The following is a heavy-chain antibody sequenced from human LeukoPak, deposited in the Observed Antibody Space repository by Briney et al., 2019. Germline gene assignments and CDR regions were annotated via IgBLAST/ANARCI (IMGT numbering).Heavy chain of an antibody. CDR2: INHSGST. Sequence: PSETLSLTCTVSGVSISSSNSYWGWIRQPPGKGLEWIGEINHSGSTNYNPSLKSRVTISVDTSKNQFSLKLSSVTAADTAVYYCARRRRDGYKNDYFDYWGQGTLVTVSS. J-gene: IGHJ4*02. V-gene: IGHV4-39*01. D-gene: IGHD5-24*01. CDR1: GVSISSSNSY. CDR3: ARRRRDGYKNDYFDY.